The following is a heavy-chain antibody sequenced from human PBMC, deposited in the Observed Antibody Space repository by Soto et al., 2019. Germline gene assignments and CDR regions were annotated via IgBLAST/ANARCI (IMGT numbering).Heavy chain of an antibody. V-gene: IGHV3-53*04. CDR1: GFTVSSNY. D-gene: IGHD6-13*01. Sequence: PGGSLRLSCAASGFTVSSNYMSWVRQAPGKGLEWVSVIYSGGSTYYADSVKGRFTISRHNSKNTLYLQMNSLRAEDTAVYYCARVWQQLVYYYMDVWGKGTTVTVSS. CDR2: IYSGGST. J-gene: IGHJ6*03. CDR3: ARVWQQLVYYYMDV.